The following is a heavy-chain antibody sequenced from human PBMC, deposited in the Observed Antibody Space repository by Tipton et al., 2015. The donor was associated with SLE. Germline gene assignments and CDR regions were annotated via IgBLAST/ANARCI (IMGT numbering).Heavy chain of an antibody. CDR2: INHSGST. Sequence: LRLSCAASGFTFSSYSMNWVRQAPGKGLEWIGEINHSGSTNYNPSLKSRVTISVDTSKNQFSLKLSSVTAADTAVYYCARTVNYYGSGSYYNYWGQGTLVTVSS. CDR1: GFTFSSYS. J-gene: IGHJ4*02. V-gene: IGHV4-34*01. CDR3: ARTVNYYGSGSYYNY. D-gene: IGHD3-10*01.